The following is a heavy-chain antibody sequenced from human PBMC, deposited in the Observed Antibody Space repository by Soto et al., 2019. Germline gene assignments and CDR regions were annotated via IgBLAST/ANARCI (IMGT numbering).Heavy chain of an antibody. CDR1: GGSISSYY. D-gene: IGHD3-10*01. J-gene: IGHJ6*03. Sequence: QVQLQESGPGLVKPSETLSLTCTVSGGSISSYYWSWIRQPPGKGLEWIGYIYYSGSTNYNPSLKSRVTISVDTSNNQFPLKLSSVTSADTAVNHCARVGGGRGMGRYYLYYYSYMDVWGKGNRVTVSS. V-gene: IGHV4-59*01. CDR3: ARVGGGRGMGRYYLYYYSYMDV. CDR2: IYYSGST.